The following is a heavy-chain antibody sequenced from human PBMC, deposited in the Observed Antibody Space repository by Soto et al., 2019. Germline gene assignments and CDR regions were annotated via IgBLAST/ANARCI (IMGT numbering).Heavy chain of an antibody. CDR3: ARRTVTTYHYFDY. D-gene: IGHD4-17*01. J-gene: IGHJ4*02. CDR1: GFTFGTYD. CDR2: INRASIYI. V-gene: IGHV3-21*01. Sequence: GGSLRLSCVASGFTFGTYDMNWVRQAPGKGLEWVSSINRASIYIYYADSVRGRFTISRDNAKNSLYLQMDSLRVEDTAVYYCARRTVTTYHYFDYWGQGTLVTVSS.